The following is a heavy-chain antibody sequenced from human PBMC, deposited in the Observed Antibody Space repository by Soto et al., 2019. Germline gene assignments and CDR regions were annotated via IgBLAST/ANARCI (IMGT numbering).Heavy chain of an antibody. CDR3: AHSISYCISTSCSPCFDY. CDR1: GFSLSTSGVG. CDR2: IYWDDDK. D-gene: IGHD2-2*01. J-gene: IGHJ4*02. V-gene: IGHV2-5*02. Sequence: QITLKESGPPLVKPTQPLTLTCTFSGFSLSTSGVGVGWIRQPPGKALEWLALIYWDDDKRYSPSLKSRLTITTDTPTHHVVLTMTNMDPVDTATYYCAHSISYCISTSCSPCFDYWGQGTLVTVSS.